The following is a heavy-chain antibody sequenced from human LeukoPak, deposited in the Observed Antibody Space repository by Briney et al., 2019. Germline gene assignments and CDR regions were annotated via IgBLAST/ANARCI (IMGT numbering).Heavy chain of an antibody. CDR2: INPNSGGT. CDR1: GYTFTGYY. Sequence: ASVKVSCKASGYTFTGYYMHWVRQAPGQGLEWMGWINPNSGGTNYAQKFQGRVTMTRDTSISTAYMELSRLRSDDTAVYYCARVVSITYYYDSSGYPYYFDYWGQGTLVTVSS. D-gene: IGHD3-22*01. CDR3: ARVVSITYYYDSSGYPYYFDY. J-gene: IGHJ4*02. V-gene: IGHV1-2*02.